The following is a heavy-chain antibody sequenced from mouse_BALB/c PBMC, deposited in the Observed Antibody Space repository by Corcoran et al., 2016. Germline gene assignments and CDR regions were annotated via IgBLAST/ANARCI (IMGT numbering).Heavy chain of an antibody. CDR1: GYTFTNNG. Sequence: QIQLVQSGPELKEPGETVKIPCKASGYTFTNNGMNWVKQAPGKGLKWMGWINTYTGEPTYADDFKGRFAFSLETSASTAYLQINNLKNEDTATYFCARFYYDYRDFDYWGQGTTLTVSS. J-gene: IGHJ2*01. CDR2: INTYTGEP. CDR3: ARFYYDYRDFDY. V-gene: IGHV9-3-1*01. D-gene: IGHD2-4*01.